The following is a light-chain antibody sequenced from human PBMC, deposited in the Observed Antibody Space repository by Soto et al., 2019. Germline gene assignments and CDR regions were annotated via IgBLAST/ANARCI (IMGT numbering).Light chain of an antibody. J-gene: IGLJ2*01. CDR1: SSNIGAGYD. V-gene: IGLV1-40*01. CDR2: GNN. CDR3: QSFDTRLNAVV. Sequence: QSVVTQPPSVSGAPGQRVTISCTGSSSNIGAGYDVHWYQQFPGTAPKLLIYGNNNRPSGVPDRFSGSNSGTSASLAITGLQAEDEADYYCQSFDTRLNAVVFGGGTKLTVL.